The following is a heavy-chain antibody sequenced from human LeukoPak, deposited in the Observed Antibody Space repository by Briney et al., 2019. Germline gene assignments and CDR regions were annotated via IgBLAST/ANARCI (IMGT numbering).Heavy chain of an antibody. CDR3: AREYEYSNSN. Sequence: ASVKVSCKASGYSFSGYYIHWVRQAPGQGLEWMGWMNPSSGGTNYAQKFQGRVTMTRDTSISTAYMEVSSLRSDDTAIYYCAREYEYSNSNWGQGTLVTVS. V-gene: IGHV1-2*02. CDR1: GYSFSGYY. D-gene: IGHD6-6*01. CDR2: MNPSSGGT. J-gene: IGHJ4*02.